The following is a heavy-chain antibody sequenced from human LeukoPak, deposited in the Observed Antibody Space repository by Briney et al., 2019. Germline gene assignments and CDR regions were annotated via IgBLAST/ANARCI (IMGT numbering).Heavy chain of an antibody. Sequence: ASETLSLTCAVSGGSISSSNWWSWVRQPPGKGLEWIGEIYHSGSTNYNPSLKSGVTISVDTSKNQFSLKLSSVTAADTAVYYCARPNQDYDRGRFDYWGQGTLVTVSS. J-gene: IGHJ4*02. CDR1: GGSISSSNW. CDR2: IYHSGST. D-gene: IGHD3-22*01. V-gene: IGHV4-4*02. CDR3: ARPNQDYDRGRFDY.